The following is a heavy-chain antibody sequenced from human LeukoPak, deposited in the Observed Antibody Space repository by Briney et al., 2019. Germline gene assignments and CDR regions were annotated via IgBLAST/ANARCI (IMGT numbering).Heavy chain of an antibody. CDR3: ARVYAGYGSGSYWRNNWFDP. CDR1: GGSISSYY. D-gene: IGHD3-10*01. Sequence: SETLSLTCTVSGGSISSYYWSWIRQPPGKGLEWIGYIYYSGSTNYNPSLKSRVTISVGTSKNQFSLKLSSVTAADTAVYYCARVYAGYGSGSYWRNNWFDPWGQGTLVTVSS. V-gene: IGHV4-59*12. J-gene: IGHJ5*02. CDR2: IYYSGST.